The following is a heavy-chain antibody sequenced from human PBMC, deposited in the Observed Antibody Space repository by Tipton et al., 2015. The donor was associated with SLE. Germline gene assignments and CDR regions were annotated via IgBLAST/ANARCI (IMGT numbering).Heavy chain of an antibody. CDR1: GGSISSHY. V-gene: IGHV4-59*11. CDR3: ARDHWELRRVGFQH. D-gene: IGHD3-10*01. CDR2: IYYSGST. J-gene: IGHJ1*01. Sequence: GSLRLSCTVSGGSISSHYWSWIRQPPGKGLEWIGYIYYSGSTNYNPSLKSRVTISVDTSKNQFSLKLSSVTAADTAVYYCARDHWELRRVGFQHWGQGTLVTVSS.